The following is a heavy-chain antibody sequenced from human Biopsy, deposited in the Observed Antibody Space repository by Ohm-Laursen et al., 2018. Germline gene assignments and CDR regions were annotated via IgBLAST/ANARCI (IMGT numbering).Heavy chain of an antibody. CDR3: ARDSLRDFYDPDAFQEEAFDI. D-gene: IGHD3-22*01. CDR2: ISSRSVYI. CDR1: GFTFSTYS. V-gene: IGHV3-21*01. J-gene: IGHJ3*02. Sequence: GSLRLSCAASGFTFSTYSMNWVRQAPGKGLEWVSSISSRSVYIYHADSVKGRFTISRDNAKNSLYLQMNSLRAEDTAVYYCARDSLRDFYDPDAFQEEAFDIWGQGTMVAVSS.